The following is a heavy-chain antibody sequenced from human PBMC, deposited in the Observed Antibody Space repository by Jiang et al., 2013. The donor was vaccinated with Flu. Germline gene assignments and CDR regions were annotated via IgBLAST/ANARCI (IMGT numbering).Heavy chain of an antibody. J-gene: IGHJ4*02. V-gene: IGHV4-34*01. CDR3: ARVRPRFGVVINPFDY. CDR1: GGSFSGYY. D-gene: IGHD3-3*01. Sequence: LLKPSETLSLTCAVYGGSFSGYYWSWIRQPPGKGLEWIGEINHSGSTNYNPSLKSRVTISVDTSKNQFSLKLSSVTAADTAVYYCARVRPRFGVVINPFDYWGQGTLVTVSS. CDR2: INHSGST.